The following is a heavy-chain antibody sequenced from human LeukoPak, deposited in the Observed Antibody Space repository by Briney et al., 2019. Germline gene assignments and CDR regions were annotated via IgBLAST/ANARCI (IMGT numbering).Heavy chain of an antibody. CDR2: IYYSGST. CDR3: AGGGPRSPVSRYYYGMDV. V-gene: IGHV4-31*03. J-gene: IGHJ6*02. CDR1: GGSISSGGYY. Sequence: SETLSLTCTVSGGSISSGGYYWSWIRQHPGKGLEWIGYIYYSGSTYYNPSLKSRVTISVDTSKNQFSLKLSSVTAADTAVYYCAGGGPRSPVSRYYYGMDVWGQGTTVTVSS. D-gene: IGHD3-16*01.